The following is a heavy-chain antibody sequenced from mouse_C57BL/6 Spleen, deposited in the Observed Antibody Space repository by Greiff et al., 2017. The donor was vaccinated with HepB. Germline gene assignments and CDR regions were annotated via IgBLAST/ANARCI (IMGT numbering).Heavy chain of an antibody. CDR3: GSIYYDYDEGFAY. V-gene: IGHV1-64*01. D-gene: IGHD2-4*01. J-gene: IGHJ3*01. CDR2: IHPNSGST. Sequence: QVQLQQPGAELVKPGASVKLSCKASGYTFTSYWMHWVKQRPGQGLEWIGMIHPNSGSTNYNEKFKSKATLTVDKSSSTAYMQLSSLTSEDSAVDYCGSIYYDYDEGFAYWGQGTLVTVSA. CDR1: GYTFTSYW.